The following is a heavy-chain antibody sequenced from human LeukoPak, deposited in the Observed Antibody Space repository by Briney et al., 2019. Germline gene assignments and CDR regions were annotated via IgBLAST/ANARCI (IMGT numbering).Heavy chain of an antibody. J-gene: IGHJ3*02. Sequence: SQTLSLTCTVSGGSISSGSYYWSWIRQPAGKGLEWIGRIYTSGSTNYNPSLKSRVTISVDTSKNQFSLKLSSVTAADTAVYYCARDPIQHAFDIWGQRTMVTVSS. CDR2: IYTSGST. CDR3: ARDPIQHAFDI. D-gene: IGHD1-1*01. CDR1: GGSISSGSYY. V-gene: IGHV4-61*02.